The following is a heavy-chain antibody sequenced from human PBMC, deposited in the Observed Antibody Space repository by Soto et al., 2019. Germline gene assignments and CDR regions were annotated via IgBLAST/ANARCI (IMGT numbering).Heavy chain of an antibody. Sequence: SETLSLTCAVYCGSFSGYYWSWIRQPPGKGLEWIGEINHSGSTNYNPSLKSRVTISVDTSKNQFSLKLSSVTAADTAVYYCARGHSVLRFLEWLSNNNWLDPRGQGTLVIVSS. CDR2: INHSGST. V-gene: IGHV4-34*01. CDR3: ARGHSVLRFLEWLSNNNWLDP. D-gene: IGHD3-3*01. J-gene: IGHJ5*02. CDR1: CGSFSGYY.